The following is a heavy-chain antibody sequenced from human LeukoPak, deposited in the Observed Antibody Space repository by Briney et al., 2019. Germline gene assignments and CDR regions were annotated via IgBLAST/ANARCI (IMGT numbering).Heavy chain of an antibody. Sequence: PGRSLRLSCAASGFTFNTYGMHWVRQAPGKGLDWVASIWYDGSNENYADSVKGRFTISRDNSKNTQYLQMNRLRGDDTAVYYCASLGAFSSTGVLRWFDPWGQGTRVTVSS. CDR1: GFTFNTYG. V-gene: IGHV3-33*01. CDR2: IWYDGSNE. CDR3: ASLGAFSSTGVLRWFDP. D-gene: IGHD2-8*02. J-gene: IGHJ5*02.